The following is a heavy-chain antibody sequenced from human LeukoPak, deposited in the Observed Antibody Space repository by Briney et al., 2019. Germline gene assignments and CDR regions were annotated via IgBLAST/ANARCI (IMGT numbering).Heavy chain of an antibody. D-gene: IGHD3-22*01. V-gene: IGHV1-46*01. Sequence: GASVKVSCKASGYIFTNYYMQWVRQAPGQGLEWMGLINPSGGSTSYAQTFQGRVTMTWDTSTSTVYMELSSLRSEDTAVYYCARDPAYSSDTSGFDYWGQGTLVTVSS. CDR3: ARDPAYSSDTSGFDY. CDR1: GYIFTNYY. CDR2: INPSGGST. J-gene: IGHJ4*02.